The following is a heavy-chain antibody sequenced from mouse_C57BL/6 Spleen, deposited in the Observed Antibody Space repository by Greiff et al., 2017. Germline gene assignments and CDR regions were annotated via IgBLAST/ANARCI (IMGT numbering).Heavy chain of an antibody. V-gene: IGHV5-17*01. D-gene: IGHD1-1*01. Sequence: DVQLVESGGGLVKPGGSLKLSCAASGFTFSDYGMHWVRQAPEKGLEWVAYISSGSSTIYYADTVKGRFTISRDNAKNTLFLQMTSLRSEDTARYYCARNYYGSSLYYFDYWGQGTTLTVSS. J-gene: IGHJ2*01. CDR1: GFTFSDYG. CDR3: ARNYYGSSLYYFDY. CDR2: ISSGSSTI.